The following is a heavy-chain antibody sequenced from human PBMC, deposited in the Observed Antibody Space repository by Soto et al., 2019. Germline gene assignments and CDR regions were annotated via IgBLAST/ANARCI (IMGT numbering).Heavy chain of an antibody. CDR2: IIPIFGTA. CDR3: AGDPAGYYYYGMDV. Sequence: SVKVSCKASGGTFSSYAISWVRQAPGQGLEWMGGIIPIFGTANYAQKFQGRVTITADESTSTAYMELSSLRSEDTAVYYCAGDPAGYYYYGMDVWGQGTTVTVSS. V-gene: IGHV1-69*13. D-gene: IGHD6-25*01. CDR1: GGTFSSYA. J-gene: IGHJ6*02.